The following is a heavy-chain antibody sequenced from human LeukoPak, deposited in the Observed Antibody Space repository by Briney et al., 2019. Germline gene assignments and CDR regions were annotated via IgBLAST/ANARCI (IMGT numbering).Heavy chain of an antibody. CDR3: ARVAHYYDSSGYSYFDY. V-gene: IGHV1-2*02. Sequence: ASVKVSCKASGYTFTGYYMHWVRQAPGQGLEWMGWINPNSGGTNYAQKFQGRVTMTRDTSISTAYMELSRLRSDDTAVYYCARVAHYYDSSGYSYFDYWGQGTLVTVSS. CDR2: INPNSGGT. CDR1: GYTFTGYY. J-gene: IGHJ4*02. D-gene: IGHD3-22*01.